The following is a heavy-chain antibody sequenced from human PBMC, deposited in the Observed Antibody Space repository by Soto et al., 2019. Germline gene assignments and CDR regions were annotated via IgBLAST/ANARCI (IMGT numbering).Heavy chain of an antibody. J-gene: IGHJ5*02. CDR3: ATYDILTGINWFDP. V-gene: IGHV1-24*01. CDR1: GYTLTELS. Sequence: ASVKVSCKVSGYTLTELSMHWVRQAPGKGLEWMGGFDPEDGETIYAQKFQGRVTMTEDTSTDTAYMELSSLRSEDTAVYYCATYDILTGINWFDPWGQGQWSPSPQ. CDR2: FDPEDGET. D-gene: IGHD3-9*01.